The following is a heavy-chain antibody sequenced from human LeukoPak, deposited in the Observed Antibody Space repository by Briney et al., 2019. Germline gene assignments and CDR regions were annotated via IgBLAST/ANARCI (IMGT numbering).Heavy chain of an antibody. D-gene: IGHD4-17*01. J-gene: IGHJ3*02. Sequence: EASVKVSCKASGYTFTSYGISWVRQAPGQGLEWMGWISAYNGNTNYAQKLQDRVTMTTDTPTSTAYMELRSLRSDDTAVYYCARDGVGGDYESFDIWGQGTMVAVSS. CDR2: ISAYNGNT. CDR1: GYTFTSYG. V-gene: IGHV1-18*01. CDR3: ARDGVGGDYESFDI.